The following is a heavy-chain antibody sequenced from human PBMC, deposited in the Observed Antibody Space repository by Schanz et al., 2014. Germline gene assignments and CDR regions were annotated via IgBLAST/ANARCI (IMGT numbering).Heavy chain of an antibody. CDR1: GGTFSSDT. CDR3: ARAGGPEDVFDI. J-gene: IGHJ3*02. D-gene: IGHD6-13*01. V-gene: IGHV1-69*02. CDR2: IVPIAGIT. Sequence: QVHLVQSGAEVKKPGSSVKVSCKASGGTFSSDTFSWVRQAPGQGLEWMGRIVPIAGITNYAQRFQGRVTITADKSSYTAYMELSSLRSDDTAVYYCARAGGPEDVFDIWGQGTILTVSS.